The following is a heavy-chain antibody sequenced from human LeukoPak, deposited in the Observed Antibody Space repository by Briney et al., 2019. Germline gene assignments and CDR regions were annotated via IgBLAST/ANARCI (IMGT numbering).Heavy chain of an antibody. CDR2: MSPNSGKT. V-gene: IGHV1-8*01. CDR1: GCNFLSHD. D-gene: IGHD6-19*01. J-gene: IGHJ4*02. CDR3: ARVVGQWLEVH. Sequence: ASVKVSCKASGCNFLSHDINWVRQAAGQGPEWMGYMSPNSGKTRYAQQFQGRVSMTSDASITTAYMELSSLMSEDTAVYYCARVVGQWLEVHWGQGTQVTVSS.